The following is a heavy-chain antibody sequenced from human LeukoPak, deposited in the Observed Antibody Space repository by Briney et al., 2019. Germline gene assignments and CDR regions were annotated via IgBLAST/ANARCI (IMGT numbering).Heavy chain of an antibody. D-gene: IGHD5-18*01. CDR1: GGSISSNNYY. J-gene: IGHJ4*02. CDR2: IYYSKNT. Sequence: PSETLSLTCTVSGGSISSNNYYWGWIRQPPGKGLEWIGSIYYSKNTYYNPSLKSRVTISADTSKNQFSLTLGSVSATDTAVYYCVSPRGFSYGYFDYWSQGTLVIVSS. CDR3: VSPRGFSYGYFDY. V-gene: IGHV4-39*01.